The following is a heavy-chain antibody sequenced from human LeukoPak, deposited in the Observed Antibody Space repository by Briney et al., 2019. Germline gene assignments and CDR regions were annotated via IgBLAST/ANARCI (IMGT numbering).Heavy chain of an antibody. Sequence: GGSLRLSCAASGFTFSSYWMHWVRQAPGKGLVWVSRINSDGSSTSYADSVKGRFTISRDNAKNSLYLQMNSLRAEDTAVYYCARSPNYKGYFDYWGQGTLVTVSS. CDR3: ARSPNYKGYFDY. CDR2: INSDGSST. D-gene: IGHD3-10*01. V-gene: IGHV3-74*01. J-gene: IGHJ4*02. CDR1: GFTFSSYW.